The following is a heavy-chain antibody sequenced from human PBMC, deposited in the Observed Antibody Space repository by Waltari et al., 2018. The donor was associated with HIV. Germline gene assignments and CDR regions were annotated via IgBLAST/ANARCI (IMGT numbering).Heavy chain of an antibody. CDR2: IDPNSGGT. Sequence: QMQLVQSGAEVKKPGASVKVSCKPCGYTFSDYYTHWGRQAPGQGLEWMGWIDPNSGGTNYAQKFQGRVTMTRDTSTSTAYMELSRLRSDDTAVYYCAREGFGFDYWGQGTLVTVSS. V-gene: IGHV1-2*02. CDR1: GYTFSDYY. CDR3: AREGFGFDY. J-gene: IGHJ4*02. D-gene: IGHD3-16*01.